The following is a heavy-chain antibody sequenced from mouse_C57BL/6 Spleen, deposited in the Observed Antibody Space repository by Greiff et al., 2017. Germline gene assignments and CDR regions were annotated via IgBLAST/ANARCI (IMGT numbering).Heavy chain of an antibody. Sequence: VKLMESGPELVKPGASVKISCKASGYAFSSSWMNWVKQRPGKGLEWIGRIYPGDGDTNYNGKFKGKATLTADKSSSTAYMQLSSLTSEDSAVYFCARGDYGSSPHYYAMDYWGQGTSVTVSS. CDR2: IYPGDGDT. J-gene: IGHJ4*01. V-gene: IGHV1-82*01. D-gene: IGHD1-1*01. CDR1: GYAFSSSW. CDR3: ARGDYGSSPHYYAMDY.